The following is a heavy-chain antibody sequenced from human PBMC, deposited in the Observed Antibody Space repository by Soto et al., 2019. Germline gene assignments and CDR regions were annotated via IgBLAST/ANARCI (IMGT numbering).Heavy chain of an antibody. CDR2: INAANGDT. J-gene: IGHJ5*02. CDR3: ARHHGPTTSENWFDP. CDR1: GYTFTSYG. D-gene: IGHD5-12*01. V-gene: IGHV1-3*01. Sequence: ASVKVTCKASGYTFTSYGIHWVRQAPGQRLEWMGWINAANGDTKYSPKFQGRVTMTRDTSTTTAYLELRSLRSDDTAVYYCARHHGPTTSENWFDPWGQGTLVTV.